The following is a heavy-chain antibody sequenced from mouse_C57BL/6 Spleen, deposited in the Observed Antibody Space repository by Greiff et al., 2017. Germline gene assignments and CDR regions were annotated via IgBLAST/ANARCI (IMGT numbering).Heavy chain of an antibody. CDR1: GYTFTSYW. J-gene: IGHJ4*01. D-gene: IGHD1-1*01. V-gene: IGHV1-53*01. Sequence: QVQLQQPGTELVKPRASVKLSCKASGYTFTSYWMHWVKQRPGQGLEWIGNINPSNGGTNYNEKFKSKATLTVDKSSSTAYMQLSSLTSEDSAVYYCARFPLRGSSPYYAMDYWGQGTSVTVSS. CDR2: INPSNGGT. CDR3: ARFPLRGSSPYYAMDY.